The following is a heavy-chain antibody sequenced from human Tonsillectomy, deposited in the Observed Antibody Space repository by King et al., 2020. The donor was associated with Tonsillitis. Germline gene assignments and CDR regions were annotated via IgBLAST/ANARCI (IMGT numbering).Heavy chain of an antibody. J-gene: IGHJ6*03. CDR3: ARDVVVAHMDV. Sequence: QLQESGPGLVRASGHLSLTCSVSGGSSSPHFWTWIRQAPGQGLEWIGSISYAGNTNYNPSLQSRVTISVDTSKRQFSLKLSSVTAADTAVYYCARDVVVAHMDVWGKGTTVTVSS. CDR1: GGSSSPHF. D-gene: IGHD2-15*01. CDR2: ISYAGNT. V-gene: IGHV4-59*11.